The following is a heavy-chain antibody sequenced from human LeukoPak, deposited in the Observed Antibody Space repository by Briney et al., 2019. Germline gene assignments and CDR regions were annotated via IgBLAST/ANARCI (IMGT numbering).Heavy chain of an antibody. D-gene: IGHD2-2*01. CDR1: GGSFSGYY. J-gene: IGHJ1*01. Sequence: PSETLSLTCAVYGGSFSGYYWSWIRQPPGKGLEWIGEINHSGSTNYNPSLKSRVTISVDTSKNQFSLKLSSVTAADTAVYYCASDYYCSSTSCRAAEYFQHWARAPWSPSPQ. CDR3: ASDYYCSSTSCRAAEYFQH. V-gene: IGHV4-34*01. CDR2: INHSGST.